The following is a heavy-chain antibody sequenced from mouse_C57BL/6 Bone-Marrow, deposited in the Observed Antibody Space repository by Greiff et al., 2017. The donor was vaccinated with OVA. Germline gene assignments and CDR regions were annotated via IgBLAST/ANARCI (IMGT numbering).Heavy chain of an antibody. D-gene: IGHD2-4*01. CDR1: GYSITSGYY. V-gene: IGHV3-6*01. Sequence: EVQLQESGPGLVKPSQSLSLTCSVTGYSITSGYYWNWIRQFPGNKLEWMGYISYDGSNNYNPSLKNRISITRDTSKNQFFLKLNSVTTEDTATYYCAGGLRDWFAYWGQGTLVTVSA. J-gene: IGHJ3*01. CDR3: AGGLRDWFAY. CDR2: ISYDGSN.